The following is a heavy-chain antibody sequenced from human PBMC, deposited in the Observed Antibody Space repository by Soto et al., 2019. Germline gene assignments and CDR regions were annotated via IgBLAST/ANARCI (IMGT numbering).Heavy chain of an antibody. CDR3: ARVGYYDSSGYSGIQH. V-gene: IGHV3-33*01. D-gene: IGHD3-22*01. Sequence: GGSLRLSCAASGFTFSSYGMHWVRQAPGKGLEWVAVIWYDGSNKYYADSVKGRFTISRDNSKNTLYLQMNSLRAEDTAVYYCARVGYYDSSGYSGIQHWGQGTLVTVYS. J-gene: IGHJ1*01. CDR2: IWYDGSNK. CDR1: GFTFSSYG.